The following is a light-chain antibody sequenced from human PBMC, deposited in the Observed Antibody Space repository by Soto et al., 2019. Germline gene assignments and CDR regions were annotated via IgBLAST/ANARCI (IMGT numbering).Light chain of an antibody. CDR2: KAS. Sequence: DIQMTQSPSTLSGSVGDRVTITCRASQTISSWLAWYQQKPGKAPKLLIYKASTLKSGVPSRFRGSGSGTEFTLTISSLQPDDFATYYCQHYNSYSEAFGQGTNVELK. CDR1: QTISSW. V-gene: IGKV1-5*03. J-gene: IGKJ1*01. CDR3: QHYNSYSEA.